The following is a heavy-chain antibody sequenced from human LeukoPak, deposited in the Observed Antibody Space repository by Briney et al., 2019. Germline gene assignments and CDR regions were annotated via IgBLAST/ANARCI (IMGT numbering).Heavy chain of an antibody. CDR2: IYYSGST. V-gene: IGHV4-59*01. Sequence: SETLSLTCTVSGDSISSYYWTWIRQPPGKGLEWIGYIYYSGSTNYNPSLKSRVTISVDTSKNQFSLKLNSVTAADTAVYYCARENNYFDYWGQGTLVTVSA. CDR1: GDSISSYY. J-gene: IGHJ4*02. CDR3: ARENNYFDY.